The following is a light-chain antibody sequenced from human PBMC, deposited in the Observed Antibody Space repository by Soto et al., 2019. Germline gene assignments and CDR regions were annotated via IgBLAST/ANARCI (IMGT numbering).Light chain of an antibody. CDR1: ESVSTND. CDR2: GAS. Sequence: EIVLTQSPGTLSLSPGERATLSCRASESVSTNDLAWYQQKPGQAPRPLISGASSRATGIPDRFSGSGAGEDFTLTINRLEPEDVAVYYWQQYGSVPLTFGGGTKVEIK. V-gene: IGKV3-20*01. CDR3: QQYGSVPLT. J-gene: IGKJ4*01.